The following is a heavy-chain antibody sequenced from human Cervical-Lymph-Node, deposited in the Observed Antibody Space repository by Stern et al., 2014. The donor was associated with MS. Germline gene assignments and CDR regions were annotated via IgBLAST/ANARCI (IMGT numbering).Heavy chain of an antibody. Sequence: MQLVQSGPEVKRPGESLKISCQASGYTFTSYWIGWVRPMPGKGLEWIAIIFPGGSDIRYSPSFQGQVTISADKSSSTAYLQWNNLKASDTAIYYCARQRYFDYWGQGTLVTVSS. CDR2: IFPGGSDI. J-gene: IGHJ4*02. CDR1: GYTFTSYW. CDR3: ARQRYFDY. V-gene: IGHV5-51*01.